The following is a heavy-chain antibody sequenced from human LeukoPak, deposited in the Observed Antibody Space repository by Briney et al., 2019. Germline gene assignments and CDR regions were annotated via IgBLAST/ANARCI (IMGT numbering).Heavy chain of an antibody. V-gene: IGHV1-18*01. CDR2: ISAYNGNT. Sequence: ASVKVSCKASGYTFTSYGISWVRQAPGQGLEWMGWISAYNGNTNYAQKLQGRVTMTTDTSTSTAYMELRSLRSDDTAVYYCARSVLRFLEWSEGFDYWGQGTLVTVSS. CDR3: ARSVLRFLEWSEGFDY. D-gene: IGHD3-3*01. J-gene: IGHJ4*02. CDR1: GYTFTSYG.